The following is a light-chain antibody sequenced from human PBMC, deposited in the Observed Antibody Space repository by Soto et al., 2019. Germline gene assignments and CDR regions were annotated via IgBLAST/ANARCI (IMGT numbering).Light chain of an antibody. Sequence: DIQLTQSPSFLSASVGDRITITCRASQDIASYLAWFQQKPGKAPDLLILAASTLRSGVPSRFSGHRSGTEYTLTVSSLHPAAFATYYCQQLYNYPRTFRQGTKVDIK. CDR1: QDIASY. J-gene: IGKJ1*01. CDR3: QQLYNYPRT. V-gene: IGKV1-9*01. CDR2: AAS.